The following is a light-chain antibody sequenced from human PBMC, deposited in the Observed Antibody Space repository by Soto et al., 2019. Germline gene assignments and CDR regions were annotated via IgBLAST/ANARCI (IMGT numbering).Light chain of an antibody. J-gene: IGLJ1*01. CDR2: DVS. CDR3: SSYTSGSTGV. Sequence: QSVLTQPASVSGSPGQSITISCTGTSSDVGGYNYVSWYQQHPGKAPKLMIYDVSNRPSGVSNRFSGSKSGNTASLTISGLQAEDEADYYCSSYTSGSTGVFGTGTKVT. CDR1: SSDVGGYNY. V-gene: IGLV2-14*01.